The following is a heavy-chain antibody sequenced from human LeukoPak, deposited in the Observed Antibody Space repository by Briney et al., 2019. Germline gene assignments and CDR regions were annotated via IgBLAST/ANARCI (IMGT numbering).Heavy chain of an antibody. J-gene: IGHJ4*02. CDR1: GFTFSSYS. CDR3: ARDYDYVWGSYRYIYFDY. CDR2: ISGSSSYI. D-gene: IGHD3-16*02. Sequence: GGSLRLSCAASGFTFSSYSMNWVRQAPGKGLEWVSSISGSSSYIYYADSVKGRFTISRDNAKNSLYLQMNSLRAEDTAVYYCARDYDYVWGSYRYIYFDYWGQGTLVTVSS. V-gene: IGHV3-21*01.